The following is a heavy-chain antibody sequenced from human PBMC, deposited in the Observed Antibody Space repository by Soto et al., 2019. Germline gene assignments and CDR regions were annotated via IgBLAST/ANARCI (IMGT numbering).Heavy chain of an antibody. CDR3: AKDLVPAAYYTYMDV. Sequence: GGSLRLSCAASGFTFSSYGLHRVRQAPGTGLEWVAVISYDGSNKYYADSVKGRFTISRDNSKNTLYLQMNSLRAEDTAVYYCAKDLVPAAYYTYMDVWGKGNTVTVSS. CDR2: ISYDGSNK. CDR1: GFTFSSYG. V-gene: IGHV3-30*18. J-gene: IGHJ6*03. D-gene: IGHD2-2*01.